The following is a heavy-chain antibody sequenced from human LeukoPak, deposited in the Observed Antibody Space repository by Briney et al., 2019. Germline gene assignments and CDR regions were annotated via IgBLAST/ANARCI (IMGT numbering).Heavy chain of an antibody. V-gene: IGHV3-48*04. J-gene: IGHJ6*02. Sequence: GGSLRLSCAASGFTFSSYSMNWVRQAPGKGLEWVSYISSSSSTIYYADSVKGRFTISRDNAKNSLYLQMNSLRAEDTAVYYCARGPGYNPMDVWGQGTTVTVSS. CDR3: ARGPGYNPMDV. CDR1: GFTFSSYS. D-gene: IGHD5-18*01. CDR2: ISSSSSTI.